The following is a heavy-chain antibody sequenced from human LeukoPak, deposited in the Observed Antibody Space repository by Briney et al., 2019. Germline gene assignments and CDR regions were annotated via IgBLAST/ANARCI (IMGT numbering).Heavy chain of an antibody. CDR2: ISGSGGST. CDR1: GFTFSSYA. J-gene: IGHJ6*02. V-gene: IGHV3-23*01. D-gene: IGHD3-10*01. CDR3: AKGVWFGELFISHGMDV. Sequence: PRGSLELSCAASGFTFSSYAMSWVRQAPGKGLEWVSAISGSGGSTYYADSVKGRFTISRDNSKNTLYLHMNSLRAEDTAVYYCAKGVWFGELFISHGMDVWGQGTPRSLSS.